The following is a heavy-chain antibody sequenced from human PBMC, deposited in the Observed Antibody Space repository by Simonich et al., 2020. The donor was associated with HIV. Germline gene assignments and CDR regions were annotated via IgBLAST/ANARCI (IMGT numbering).Heavy chain of an antibody. V-gene: IGHV4-59*01. Sequence: QVQLQESGPGLVKPSETLSLTCTVSGGSFSTYYWSWIRQPPGNGLEWIGYIYYSGTTNYNPSLKSRVTISVATSTNQFSLKLSSVTAADPAVYYCARQPRIAAAGGGWFDPWGQGTLVTVSS. CDR2: IYYSGTT. D-gene: IGHD6-13*01. J-gene: IGHJ5*02. CDR3: ARQPRIAAAGGGWFDP. CDR1: GGSFSTYY.